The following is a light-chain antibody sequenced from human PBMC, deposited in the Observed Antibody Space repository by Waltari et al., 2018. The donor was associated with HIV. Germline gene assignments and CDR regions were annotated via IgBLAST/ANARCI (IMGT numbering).Light chain of an antibody. CDR1: ALPKKY. J-gene: IGLJ1*01. CDR2: KDS. V-gene: IGLV3-16*01. Sequence: SYELTQPPSVSVSLGQMARITCSGEALPKKYAYWYQQKPGQFPVLVIYKDSERPSGIPERFSGSSAGTIVTLTISGVQAEDEAYYYCLSADSSGTYYVFGTGTKVTVL. CDR3: LSADSSGTYYV.